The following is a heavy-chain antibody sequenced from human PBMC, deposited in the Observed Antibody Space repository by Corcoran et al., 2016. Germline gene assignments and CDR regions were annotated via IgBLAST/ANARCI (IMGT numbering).Heavy chain of an antibody. Sequence: EVQLLESGGGLVQPGGSLRLSCAASGFTFSSYAMSWVRPAPGKGLEWVSAISGSGGSTYYADSVKGRFTISRDNSKNTLYLQRNSLRAEETAGYYCAKQDYDFWNPSAAFDIWGQGTMVTVSS. CDR1: GFTFSSYA. J-gene: IGHJ3*02. CDR2: ISGSGGST. CDR3: AKQDYDFWNPSAAFDI. D-gene: IGHD3-3*01. V-gene: IGHV3-23*01.